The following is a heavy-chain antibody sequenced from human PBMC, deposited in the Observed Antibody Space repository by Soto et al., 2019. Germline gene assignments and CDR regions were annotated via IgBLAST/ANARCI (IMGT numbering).Heavy chain of an antibody. V-gene: IGHV4-39*01. CDR2: IYYRGST. D-gene: IGHD3-3*01. CDR3: AKHFYDFWSGYSLDYFDY. CDR1: GGSISSDDYH. Sequence: SETLSLTCTVSGGSISSDDYHWCWIRHPPGKGLEWIGSIYYRGSTYYNPSLRSRVTISIDTSKNQFSLQLSSVTAADTAVYYCAKHFYDFWSGYSLDYFDYWGPGTLVTVSS. J-gene: IGHJ4*02.